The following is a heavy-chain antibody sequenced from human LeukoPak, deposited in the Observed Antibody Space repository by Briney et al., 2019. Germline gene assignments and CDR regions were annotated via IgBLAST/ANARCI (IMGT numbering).Heavy chain of an antibody. Sequence: GASVKVSCKASGYTFTSYGISWVRQAPGQGLEWMGWISAYNGNTNYAQKLQGRVTMTTDTYTSTAYMELRSLRSDDTAVYYCARDPVLRYFDWLLSGNYYYYYGMDVWGQGTTVTVSS. V-gene: IGHV1-18*01. CDR2: ISAYNGNT. D-gene: IGHD3-9*01. J-gene: IGHJ6*02. CDR1: GYTFTSYG. CDR3: ARDPVLRYFDWLLSGNYYYYYGMDV.